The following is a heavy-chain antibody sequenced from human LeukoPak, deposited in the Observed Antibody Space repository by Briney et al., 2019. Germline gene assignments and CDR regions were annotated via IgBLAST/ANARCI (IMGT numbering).Heavy chain of an antibody. Sequence: GGSLRLSCVASGFTFTKCAMSWIRQAPGKGLEWVAIITATGDTAYYADSVKGRFTISRDNSKNTLYLQMNSLRAEDTAVYYCAKDSSGYLAGYFQYWGQGTLVTVSS. CDR3: AKDSSGYLAGYFQY. J-gene: IGHJ1*01. D-gene: IGHD3-22*01. CDR1: GFTFTKCA. CDR2: ITATGDTA. V-gene: IGHV3-23*01.